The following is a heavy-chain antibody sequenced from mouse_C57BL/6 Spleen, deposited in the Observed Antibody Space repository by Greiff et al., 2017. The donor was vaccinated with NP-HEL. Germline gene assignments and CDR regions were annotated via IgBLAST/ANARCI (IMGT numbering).Heavy chain of an antibody. V-gene: IGHV1-72*01. CDR3: ARYYGSSLYAMDY. Sequence: QVQLQQPGAELVKPGASVKLSCKASGYTFTSYWRHWVKQRPGRGLEWIGRIDPNSGGTKYNEKIKSKATLTVDKPSSTAYMQLSSLTSEDSAVYYCARYYGSSLYAMDYWGQGTSVTVSS. CDR1: GYTFTSYW. J-gene: IGHJ4*01. D-gene: IGHD1-1*01. CDR2: IDPNSGGT.